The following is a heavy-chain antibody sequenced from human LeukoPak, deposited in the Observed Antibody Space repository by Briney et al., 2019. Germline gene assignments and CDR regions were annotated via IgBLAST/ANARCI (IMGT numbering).Heavy chain of an antibody. D-gene: IGHD2-21*02. CDR3: ARAYCGGDCYSGEYNWFDP. J-gene: IGHJ5*02. V-gene: IGHV4-34*12. Sequence: PSETLSLTCAVYGGSFSGYYWSWIRQPPGKGLEWIGNIFYSGSTYYNPSLKSRVTISVDTSKNQFSLKLSSVTAADTAVYYCARAYCGGDCYSGEYNWFDPWGQGTLVTVSS. CDR2: IFYSGST. CDR1: GGSFSGYY.